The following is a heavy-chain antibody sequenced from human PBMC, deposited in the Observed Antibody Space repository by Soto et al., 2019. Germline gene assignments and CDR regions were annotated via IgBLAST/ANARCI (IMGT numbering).Heavy chain of an antibody. V-gene: IGHV3-33*01. CDR1: GIIFSHFG. D-gene: IGHD4-17*01. CDR2: IRYDATYK. Sequence: QGQLVESGGGVVQPGRSLRLSCAASGIIFSHFGMNWVRQAPGKGLEWVAVIRYDATYKAYAESVKGRFTISRENSKNTASLQMDSLRVEDTAVYYCARFNGDDYSGAFDVWGQGTVVTVSS. J-gene: IGHJ3*01. CDR3: ARFNGDDYSGAFDV.